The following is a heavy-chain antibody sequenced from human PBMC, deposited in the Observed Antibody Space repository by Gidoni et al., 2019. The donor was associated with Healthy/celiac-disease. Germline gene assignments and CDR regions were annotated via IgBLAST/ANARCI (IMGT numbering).Heavy chain of an antibody. CDR2: IRSKANIYAT. D-gene: IGHD6-13*01. V-gene: IGHV3-73*02. Sequence: EVQLVESGGSLVQPGGSLKLSCAASGFTFSGSAMHWVRQASGKVLEWVGRIRSKANIYATAYAASVKGRFTSSRDDSKNTAYLQMNSLKTEDTAVYYCTSTGIAAADHAYWGQGTLVTVSS. CDR3: TSTGIAAADHAY. CDR1: GFTFSGSA. J-gene: IGHJ4*02.